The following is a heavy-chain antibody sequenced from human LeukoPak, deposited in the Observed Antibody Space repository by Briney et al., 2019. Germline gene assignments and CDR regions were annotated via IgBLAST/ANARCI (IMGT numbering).Heavy chain of an antibody. CDR2: IIPILGIA. V-gene: IGHV1-69*04. Sequence: ASVKVSCKASGGTFSSYAISWVRQALGQGPEWMGRIIPILGIANYAQKFQGRVTITADKSTSTAYMELSSLRSEDTAVYYCARASFRLVRGVITHDAFDIWGQGTMVTVSS. J-gene: IGHJ3*02. CDR3: ARASFRLVRGVITHDAFDI. D-gene: IGHD3-10*01. CDR1: GGTFSSYA.